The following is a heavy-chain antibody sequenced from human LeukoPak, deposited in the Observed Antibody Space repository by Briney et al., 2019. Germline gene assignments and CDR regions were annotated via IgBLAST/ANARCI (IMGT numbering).Heavy chain of an antibody. V-gene: IGHV3-48*01. D-gene: IGHD1-26*01. J-gene: IGHJ3*02. Sequence: GGSLRLSCAASGFTFSSYSMNWVRQAPGKGLEWVSYISSSSSTIYYADSVKGRFTISRDNAKNSLYLQMNSLRAEDTAVYYCAKDIFPLKHIVGHVEEAFDIWGQGTMVTVSS. CDR3: AKDIFPLKHIVGHVEEAFDI. CDR1: GFTFSSYS. CDR2: ISSSSSTI.